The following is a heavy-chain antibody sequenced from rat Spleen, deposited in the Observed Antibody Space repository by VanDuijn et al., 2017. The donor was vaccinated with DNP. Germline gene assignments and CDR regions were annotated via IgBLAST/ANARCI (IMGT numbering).Heavy chain of an antibody. J-gene: IGHJ2*01. V-gene: IGHV5-22*01. CDR1: GFTFSDYY. CDR3: ARHVLPLRVWDY. Sequence: EVQLVESGGGLVQPGRSLKLSCAASGFTFSDYYMAWVRQAPTKGLEWVAYIRFDGGSTYYGDSVKGRFTISRDIAKNTLYLQVNSLRSEDTATYYCARHVLPLRVWDYWGQGAMVTVSS. D-gene: IGHD1-4*01. CDR2: IRFDGGST.